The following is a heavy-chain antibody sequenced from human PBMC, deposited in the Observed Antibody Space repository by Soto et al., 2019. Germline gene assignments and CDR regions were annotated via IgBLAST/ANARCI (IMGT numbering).Heavy chain of an antibody. D-gene: IGHD3-22*01. CDR1: GGSISSYY. V-gene: IGHV4-59*01. CDR3: ARHRSGYYYYFDF. CDR2: IFYSGST. J-gene: IGHJ4*02. Sequence: KSSETLSLTCTVSGGSISSYYWSWIRQPPGKGLEWIGYIFYSGSTNYNPSLKSRVTISVDTSKNQFSLKLSSVTAADTAVYYCARHRSGYYYYFDFWGQGTLVTVSS.